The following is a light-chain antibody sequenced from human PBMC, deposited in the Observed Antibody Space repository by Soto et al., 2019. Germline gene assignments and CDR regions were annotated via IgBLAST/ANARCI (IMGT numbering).Light chain of an antibody. Sequence: DIQMTQSPSSLSASVGDRVNITCRASQSISSYLNWYQQTPGKAPTLLIYAASSLQSGVPARFSDSGSGTEFTLTISSLQSADVVVSYCQQYNNWPPFTFGQGTKVDIK. V-gene: IGKV1-39*01. CDR2: AAS. CDR1: QSISSY. CDR3: QQYNNWPPFT. J-gene: IGKJ1*01.